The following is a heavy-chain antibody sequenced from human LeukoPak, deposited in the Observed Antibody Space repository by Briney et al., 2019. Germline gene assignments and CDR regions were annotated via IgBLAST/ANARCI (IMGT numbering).Heavy chain of an antibody. CDR1: GYTFTSYG. CDR2: ISAYNGNT. J-gene: IGHJ4*02. V-gene: IGHV1-18*01. Sequence: ASVKVSCKASGYTFTSYGISWVRQAPGQGLEWMGWISAYNGNTNYAQKFQGRVTITADKSTSTAYMELSSLRSEDTAVYYCARPHDVYGSGSYDYWGQGTLVTVSS. D-gene: IGHD3-10*01. CDR3: ARPHDVYGSGSYDY.